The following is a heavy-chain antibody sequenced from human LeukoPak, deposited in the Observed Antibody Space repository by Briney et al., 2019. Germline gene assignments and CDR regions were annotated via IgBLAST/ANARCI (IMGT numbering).Heavy chain of an antibody. D-gene: IGHD1-26*01. CDR3: ARDHHPSYYLPDY. CDR2: IKEDGSEK. J-gene: IGHJ4*02. CDR1: GFTFSSYW. Sequence: PGGSLRLSCAVSGFTFSSYWMTWVRQAPGKGLEWVASIKEDGSEKYYEDSVKGRFTISRDNAKSSLYLQMNSLRADDTAVYYCARDHHPSYYLPDYWGQGTLVTVSS. V-gene: IGHV3-7*04.